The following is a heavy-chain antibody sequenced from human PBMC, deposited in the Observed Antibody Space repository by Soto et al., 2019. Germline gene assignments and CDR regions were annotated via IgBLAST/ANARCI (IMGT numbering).Heavy chain of an antibody. CDR3: APLSVPLSGPYGIHV. V-gene: IGHV4-39*01. Sequence: SETLSLTCSVSGYSVSSSDYYWAWIRQPPGKGLEWIGSMLYSGLTYYNPSLKSRVTLSVDTSKNQFSVRLNSVTASDTAVYYCAPLSVPLSGPYGIHVWGQGTTVTVSS. CDR2: MLYSGLT. D-gene: IGHD2-15*01. J-gene: IGHJ6*02. CDR1: GYSVSSSDYY.